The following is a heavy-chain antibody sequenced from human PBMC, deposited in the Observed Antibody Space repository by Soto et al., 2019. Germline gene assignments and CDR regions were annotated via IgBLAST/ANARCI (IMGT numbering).Heavy chain of an antibody. CDR2: IYYSGNT. J-gene: IGHJ4*02. D-gene: IGHD3-16*01. CDR3: ARLPTQAQYYETQK. Sequence: KPSETLSLTCTVSGASISSGGYSWSWIRHHPGKGLEWIGFIYYSGNTDYNPSLRGRVTISLDTSRNHFSLNLNSVTAADTAVYYCARLPTQAQYYETQKWGQGTLVTVSS. V-gene: IGHV4-31*03. CDR1: GASISSGGYS.